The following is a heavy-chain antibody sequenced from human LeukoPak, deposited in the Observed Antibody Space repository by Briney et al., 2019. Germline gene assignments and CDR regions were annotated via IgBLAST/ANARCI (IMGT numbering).Heavy chain of an antibody. Sequence: SVKVSCKASGGTFSSYAISWVRQAPGQGLEWMGGIIPIFGTANYAQKFQGRVTITADESTSTAYMELSSLRSEDTAVYYCASPRCSSTSCYPWVGYYYYGMDVWGQGTTVTVSS. D-gene: IGHD2-2*01. CDR1: GGTFSSYA. J-gene: IGHJ6*02. V-gene: IGHV1-69*13. CDR2: IIPIFGTA. CDR3: ASPRCSSTSCYPWVGYYYYGMDV.